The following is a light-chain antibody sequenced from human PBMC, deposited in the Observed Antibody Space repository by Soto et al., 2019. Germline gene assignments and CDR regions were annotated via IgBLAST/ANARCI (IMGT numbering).Light chain of an antibody. J-gene: IGKJ5*01. CDR2: EAS. V-gene: IGKV3D-20*01. CDR1: QSVRSHY. CDR3: QQYASSPIT. Sequence: EIVLTQSAAALSLSPGERATLYCGASQSVRSHYIAWYQQKVGRAPRLLIYEASTRATGIPDRFSGGGSGTHFTLTIRRMEPEDFALYYCQQYASSPITFGQGTRLE.